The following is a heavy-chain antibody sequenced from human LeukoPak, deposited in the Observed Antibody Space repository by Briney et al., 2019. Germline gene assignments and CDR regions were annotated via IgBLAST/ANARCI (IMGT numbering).Heavy chain of an antibody. CDR1: GFTFSSYA. CDR3: AKVLYYYYDSSGYYFDY. Sequence: GGSLRLSCAASGFTFSSYAMSWVRQAPGKGLEWVSAISGSGGSTYYADSVKGRFTISSDNSKNTLYLQMNSLRAEDTAVYYCAKVLYYYYDSSGYYFDYWGQGTLVTVSS. CDR2: ISGSGGST. J-gene: IGHJ4*02. D-gene: IGHD3-22*01. V-gene: IGHV3-23*01.